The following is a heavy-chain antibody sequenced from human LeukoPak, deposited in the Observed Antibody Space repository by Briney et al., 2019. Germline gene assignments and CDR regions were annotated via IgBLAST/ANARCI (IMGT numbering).Heavy chain of an antibody. J-gene: IGHJ4*02. V-gene: IGHV4-39*01. CDR2: ISYSGTT. CDR3: ARLTVVPATLYHFDN. D-gene: IGHD2-15*01. CDR1: GGSISSSSYY. Sequence: SETLSLTCTVSGGSISSSSYYCGWIRQPPGKGLEWIGSISYSGTTYYHPSLTTRIPISVDTSKNQFALRLSSVTAADTAVYYCARLTVVPATLYHFDNWGQGTPVTVSS.